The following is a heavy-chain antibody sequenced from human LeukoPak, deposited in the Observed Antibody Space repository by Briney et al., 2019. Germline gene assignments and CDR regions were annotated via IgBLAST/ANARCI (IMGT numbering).Heavy chain of an antibody. D-gene: IGHD6-13*01. CDR3: AREPLGIAAAHMDV. J-gene: IGHJ6*03. CDR2: IYYSGST. CDR1: GYSISAGFH. V-gene: IGHV4-61*08. Sequence: NPSETLSLTCTVSGYSISAGFHWGWIRQPPGKGLEWIGYIYYSGSTNYNPSLKSRVTISVDTSKNQFSLKLSSVTAADTAVYYCAREPLGIAAAHMDVWGKGTTVTVSS.